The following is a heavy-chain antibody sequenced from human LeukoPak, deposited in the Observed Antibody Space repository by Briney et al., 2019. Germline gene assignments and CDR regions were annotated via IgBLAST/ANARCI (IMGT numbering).Heavy chain of an antibody. CDR3: ARVQRGIAVALDY. CDR1: GFTFSSYE. V-gene: IGHV3-48*03. J-gene: IGHJ4*02. Sequence: TGGSPRLSCAASGFTFSSYEMNWVRQAPGKGLEWVSYISTTGSSIYYADSVKGRFTISRDNVKNLLYLQMNSLRAEDTAVYYCARVQRGIAVALDYWGQETLATVSS. D-gene: IGHD6-19*01. CDR2: ISTTGSSI.